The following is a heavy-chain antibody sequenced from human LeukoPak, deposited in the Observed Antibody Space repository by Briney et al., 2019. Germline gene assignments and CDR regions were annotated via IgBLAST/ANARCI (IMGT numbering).Heavy chain of an antibody. CDR3: ATNGYYCMDV. V-gene: IGHV4-59*12. D-gene: IGHD2-8*01. J-gene: IGHJ6*03. Sequence: PSETLSLTCTVSGGSISRYYWSWIRQPPGKGLEWFGYVYDSGTTNYNPSLKSRITISVDKSQNQFSLKVNSLTAADTAVYYCATNGYYCMDVWGKGTTVTVSS. CDR2: VYDSGTT. CDR1: GGSISRYY.